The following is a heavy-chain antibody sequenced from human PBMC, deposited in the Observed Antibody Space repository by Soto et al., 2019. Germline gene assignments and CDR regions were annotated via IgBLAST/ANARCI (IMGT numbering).Heavy chain of an antibody. Sequence: GASVKVSCKASGYTFTIYGISCVRQAPGQGLEWMGCISAYNGNTNYAQKLQGRVTMTTDTSTSTAYMELRSLRSDDTAVYYCARDPDSSGHAFDIWGQGTMVTVSS. J-gene: IGHJ3*02. D-gene: IGHD6-19*01. CDR2: ISAYNGNT. CDR1: GYTFTIYG. V-gene: IGHV1-18*01. CDR3: ARDPDSSGHAFDI.